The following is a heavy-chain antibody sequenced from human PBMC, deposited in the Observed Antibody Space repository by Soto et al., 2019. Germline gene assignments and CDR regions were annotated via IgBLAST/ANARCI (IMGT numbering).Heavy chain of an antibody. CDR1: GYTFSDYY. V-gene: IGHV1-2*02. J-gene: IGHJ5*02. CDR2: INPNSGGT. Sequence: APVKVSCKASGYTFSDYYIHWVRQAPGQGLEWMGWINPNSGGTKYAPKFQGGVTMTRDTSKNQFSLRLSSVTAADTAIYYCATRITVFGLLIPPFDPWGQGTQVTVSS. CDR3: ATRITVFGLLIPPFDP. D-gene: IGHD3-3*01.